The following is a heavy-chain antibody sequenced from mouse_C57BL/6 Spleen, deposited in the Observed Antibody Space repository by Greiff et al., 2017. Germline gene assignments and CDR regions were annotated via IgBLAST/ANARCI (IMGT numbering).Heavy chain of an antibody. V-gene: IGHV1-81*01. D-gene: IGHD2-1*01. CDR1: GYTFTSYG. CDR3: ARGCYGNYPAWFAY. Sequence: QVQLQQSGAELARPGASVKLSCKASGYTFTSYGISWVKQRTGQGLEWIGEIYPRSGNTYYNEKFKGKATLTADKSSSTAYMELRSLTTEDSAVYVCARGCYGNYPAWFAYWGQGTLVTVSA. J-gene: IGHJ3*01. CDR2: IYPRSGNT.